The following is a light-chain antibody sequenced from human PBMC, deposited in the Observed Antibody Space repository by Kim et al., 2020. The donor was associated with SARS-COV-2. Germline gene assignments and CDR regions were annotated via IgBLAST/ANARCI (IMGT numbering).Light chain of an antibody. CDR1: QGIAGW. V-gene: IGKV1-12*01. Sequence: ASVGDRVISTCRASQGIAGWLAWYQQKPGKAPKLLIYGASFLESGVPSRFSRSVSETDFTLTISSLQPEDFAIYYCQQANSFPPTFGGGTKLDIK. J-gene: IGKJ4*01. CDR3: QQANSFPPT. CDR2: GAS.